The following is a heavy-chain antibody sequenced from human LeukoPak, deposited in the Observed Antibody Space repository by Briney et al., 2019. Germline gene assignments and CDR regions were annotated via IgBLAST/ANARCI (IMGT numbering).Heavy chain of an antibody. CDR3: AKDPGIVVVTIT. CDR2: IRYDGSNK. CDR1: GFTCAPYS. D-gene: IGHD3-22*01. V-gene: IGHV3-30*02. Sequence: GGSLRLSCTASGFTCAPYSLHWCGQAPGKGLELVSFIRYDGSNKYYADSVKGRFTISRDNSKNTLYLQMNSLRAEDTAVYYCAKDPGIVVVTITWGQGTLVTVSS. J-gene: IGHJ5*02.